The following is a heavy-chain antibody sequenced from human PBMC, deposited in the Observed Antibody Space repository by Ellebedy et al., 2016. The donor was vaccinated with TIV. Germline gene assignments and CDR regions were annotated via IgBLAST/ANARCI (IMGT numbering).Heavy chain of an antibody. Sequence: GESLKISCAASGFTFSSYAMHWARQAPGKGLEWVAVISSDGSNENYANSVKGRFTISRDNSNNSLYLQMNSLRAEDTAVYKCAKSYSNSPNFYYHHGLDVWGQGTTVTVSS. D-gene: IGHD4-11*01. CDR2: ISSDGSNE. CDR1: GFTFSSYA. J-gene: IGHJ6*02. CDR3: AKSYSNSPNFYYHHGLDV. V-gene: IGHV3-30*18.